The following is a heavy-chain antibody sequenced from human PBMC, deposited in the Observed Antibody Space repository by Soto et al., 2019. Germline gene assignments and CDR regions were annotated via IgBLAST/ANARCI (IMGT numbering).Heavy chain of an antibody. J-gene: IGHJ4*02. V-gene: IGHV3-30*18. D-gene: IGHD6-19*01. CDR3: ANGYRSGWYYFDD. Sequence: HPGGSLRLSCAASGFTFSTYGMHWVRQAPGKGLEWVAVISHDGSNKYYVDSVKGRFTISRDNSKNTLYLQMSSLKPEDTAVYYCANGYRSGWYYFDDRGQRTPVTVSS. CDR2: ISHDGSNK. CDR1: GFTFSTYG.